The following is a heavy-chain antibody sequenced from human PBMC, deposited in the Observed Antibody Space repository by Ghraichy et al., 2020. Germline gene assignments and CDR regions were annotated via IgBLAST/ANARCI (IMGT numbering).Heavy chain of an antibody. CDR2: IYYSGST. Sequence: GSLSLSCTVSGGSISSYYWSWIRQPPGKGLEWIGYIYYSGSTNYNPYLKSRVTISVDTSKNQFSLKLSSVTAADTAVYYCARTLPGIAVAGYWYFDLWGRGTLVTVSS. J-gene: IGHJ2*01. CDR1: GGSISSYY. V-gene: IGHV4-59*01. CDR3: ARTLPGIAVAGYWYFDL. D-gene: IGHD6-19*01.